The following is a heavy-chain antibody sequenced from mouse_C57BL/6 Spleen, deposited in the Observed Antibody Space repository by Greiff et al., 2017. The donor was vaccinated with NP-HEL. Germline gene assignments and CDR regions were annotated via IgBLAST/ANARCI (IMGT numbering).Heavy chain of an antibody. CDR1: GYAFSSYW. CDR2: IYPGDGDT. V-gene: IGHV1-80*01. Sequence: VQLVESGAELVKPGASVKISCKASGYAFSSYWMNWVKQRPGKGLEWIGQIYPGDGDTNYNGKFKGKATLTADKSSSTAYMQLSSLTSEDSAVYFCARDYGGGNFAYWGQGTLVTVSA. J-gene: IGHJ3*01. CDR3: ARDYGGGNFAY. D-gene: IGHD1-1*01.